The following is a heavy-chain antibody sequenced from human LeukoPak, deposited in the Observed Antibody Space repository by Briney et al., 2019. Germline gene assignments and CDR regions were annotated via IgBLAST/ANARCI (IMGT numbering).Heavy chain of an antibody. V-gene: IGHV3-30-3*01. CDR2: ISYDGSNK. CDR1: GFTFSSYA. D-gene: IGHD4-17*01. J-gene: IGHJ4*02. Sequence: GGSLRLSCAASGFTFSSYAMHWVRQAPGKGLEWVAVISYDGSNKYYADSVKGRFTISRDNSKNTLYLQMNSLRAEDTAVYYCARVRRHGDYKDYWGQGTLVTVSS. CDR3: ARVRRHGDYKDY.